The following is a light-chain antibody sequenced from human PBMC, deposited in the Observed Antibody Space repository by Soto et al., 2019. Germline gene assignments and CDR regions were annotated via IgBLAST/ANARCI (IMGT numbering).Light chain of an antibody. CDR2: GAS. V-gene: IGKV3-15*01. CDR3: KQYTNRPPWT. Sequence: EIGMTQAPATLSVSPGERAILSCRASQNCNTNLAWYQQKLGHAPRLLNFGASTRATGVPARFSVSGSGTEVTVTISSLQCDDFAVYYCKQYTNRPPWTFRQGT. CDR1: QNCNTN. J-gene: IGKJ1*01.